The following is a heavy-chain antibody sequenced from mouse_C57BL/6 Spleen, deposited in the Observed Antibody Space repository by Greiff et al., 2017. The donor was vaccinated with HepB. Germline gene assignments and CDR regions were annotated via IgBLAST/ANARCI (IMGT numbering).Heavy chain of an antibody. J-gene: IGHJ2*01. V-gene: IGHV5-17*01. D-gene: IGHD3-1*01. CDR3: ARGLFDY. Sequence: EVKLMESGGGLVKPGGSLKLSCAASGFTFSDYGMHWVRQAPEKGLEWVAYISSGSSTIYYADTVKGRFTISRDNDKNTLFLQMTSLRSEDTAMYYCARGLFDYWGQGTTLTVSS. CDR1: GFTFSDYG. CDR2: ISSGSSTI.